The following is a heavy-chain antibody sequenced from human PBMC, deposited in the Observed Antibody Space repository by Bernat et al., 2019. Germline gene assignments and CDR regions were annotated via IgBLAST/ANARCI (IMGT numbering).Heavy chain of an antibody. D-gene: IGHD3-22*01. CDR1: GFTFSTYG. J-gene: IGHJ4*02. Sequence: QVQLVDSGGGVVQPGRSLRLSCAASGFTFSTYGMHWVRQAPGKGLEWVAVIWSDGNNKYYVDSVKGRFTISRDNSESTVYLQMNSLRAEDTAVYYCARDNDGSSHYDQFDYWGQGTLVTVSS. CDR2: IWSDGNNK. CDR3: ARDNDGSSHYDQFDY. V-gene: IGHV3-33*01.